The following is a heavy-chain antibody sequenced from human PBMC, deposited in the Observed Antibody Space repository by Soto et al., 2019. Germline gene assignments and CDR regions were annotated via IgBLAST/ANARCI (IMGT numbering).Heavy chain of an antibody. CDR2: ISWNSGSI. D-gene: IGHD6-13*01. V-gene: IGHV3-9*01. CDR3: AKDIWQQLEGWFDP. J-gene: IGHJ5*02. Sequence: EVQLVESGGGLVQPGRSLRLSCAASGFTFDDYAMHWVRQAPGKGLEWVSGISWNSGSIGYADSVKGRFTISRDNAKNSLYLQMNSLRVEDTALYYCAKDIWQQLEGWFDPWGQGTLVTVSS. CDR1: GFTFDDYA.